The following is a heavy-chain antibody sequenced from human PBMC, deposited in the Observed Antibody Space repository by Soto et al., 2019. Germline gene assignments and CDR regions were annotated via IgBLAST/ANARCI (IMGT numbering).Heavy chain of an antibody. D-gene: IGHD6-13*01. CDR1: GGTFSSYA. Sequence: SVKVSCKASGGTFSSYAISWVRQAPGQGLEWMGGIIPIFGTANYAQKFQGRVTITADESTSTAYMEPSSLRSEDTAVYYCARSQGLAAQDDAFDIWGQGTMVTVSS. CDR2: IIPIFGTA. V-gene: IGHV1-69*13. J-gene: IGHJ3*02. CDR3: ARSQGLAAQDDAFDI.